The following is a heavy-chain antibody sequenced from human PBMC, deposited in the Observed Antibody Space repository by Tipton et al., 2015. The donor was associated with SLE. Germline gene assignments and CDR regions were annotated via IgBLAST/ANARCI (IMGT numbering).Heavy chain of an antibody. J-gene: IGHJ4*02. CDR3: AKGGKWELLNYFDY. Sequence: GSLRLSCAASGFTFSSYSMNWVRQAPGKGLEWVSAISGSGGSTYYADSVKGRFTISRDNSKNTLYLQMNSLRAEDTAVYYCAKGGKWELLNYFDYWGQGTLVTVSS. CDR1: GFTFSSYS. V-gene: IGHV3-23*01. D-gene: IGHD1-26*01. CDR2: ISGSGGST.